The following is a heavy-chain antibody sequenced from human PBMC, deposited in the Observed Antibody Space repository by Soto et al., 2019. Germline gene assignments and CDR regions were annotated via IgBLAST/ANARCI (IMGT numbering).Heavy chain of an antibody. CDR3: ARGVGSGSYYNQYNWFYP. D-gene: IGHD3-10*01. CDR1: GYTFTNYG. CDR2: INVYNGNT. Sequence: ASVNVSCKASGYTFTNYGISWVRQAPGQGLEWMGWINVYNGNTKYAQKVQGRVTMTTDTSTSTAYMELRSLRSDDTAVYYCARGVGSGSYYNQYNWFYPRGQRTLVTVSS. J-gene: IGHJ5*01. V-gene: IGHV1-18*01.